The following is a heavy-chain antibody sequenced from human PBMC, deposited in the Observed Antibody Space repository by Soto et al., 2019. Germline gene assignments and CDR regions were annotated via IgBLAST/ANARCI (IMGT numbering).Heavy chain of an antibody. J-gene: IGHJ6*02. CDR2: IIPIFGTA. Sequence: SVKVSCKASGGTFSSYAISWVRQAPGQGLEWMGGIIPIFGTANYAQKFQGRVTITADESTSTAYMELSSLRSEDTAVYYCARGDYGGNSGFDYYYYGMDVWGQGTTVTVSS. V-gene: IGHV1-69*13. D-gene: IGHD4-17*01. CDR3: ARGDYGGNSGFDYYYYGMDV. CDR1: GGTFSSYA.